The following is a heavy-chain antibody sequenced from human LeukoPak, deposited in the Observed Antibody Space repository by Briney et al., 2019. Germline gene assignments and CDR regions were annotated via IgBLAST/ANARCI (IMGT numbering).Heavy chain of an antibody. V-gene: IGHV3-33*01. CDR1: GFTFSSYG. CDR3: ARAAAGTHYYYYMDV. D-gene: IGHD6-13*01. Sequence: GGSLRLSCAASGFTFSSYGMQWVRQAPGKGLEWVAVIWYDGSNKYYADSVKGRFTISRDNSKNTLYLQMNSLRAEDTAVYYCARAAAGTHYYYYMDVWGKGTTVTVSS. J-gene: IGHJ6*03. CDR2: IWYDGSNK.